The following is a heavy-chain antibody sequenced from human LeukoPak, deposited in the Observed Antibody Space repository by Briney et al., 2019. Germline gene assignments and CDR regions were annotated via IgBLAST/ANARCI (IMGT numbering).Heavy chain of an antibody. CDR3: ARDKGDYDTSGSLFVF. J-gene: IGHJ4*02. CDR1: GFTFSRYW. CDR2: IKQDGSEK. V-gene: IGHV3-7*03. D-gene: IGHD3-22*01. Sequence: HPGGSLRLSCAASGFTFSRYWMSWVRQVPRKGLEWVANIKQDGSEKYYVDSVKGRFTISRDNAKNSLYLQMNSLRAEDTAVYYCARDKGDYDTSGSLFVFGGQGTLVTVSS.